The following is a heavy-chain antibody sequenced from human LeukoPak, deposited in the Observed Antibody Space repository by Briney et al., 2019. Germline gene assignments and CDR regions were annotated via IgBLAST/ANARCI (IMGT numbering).Heavy chain of an antibody. CDR1: GFTFSDSY. Sequence: GGSLSLSCAASGFTFSDSYMTWIRPAPGKGLEWVAFIDKSGGTTYYADSVKGRFTISRDNAKSSLYLEMNSLRAEDTAVYYCGRGHWGLDYWGQGTLVTVSS. CDR2: IDKSGGTT. V-gene: IGHV3-11*04. D-gene: IGHD7-27*01. CDR3: GRGHWGLDY. J-gene: IGHJ4*02.